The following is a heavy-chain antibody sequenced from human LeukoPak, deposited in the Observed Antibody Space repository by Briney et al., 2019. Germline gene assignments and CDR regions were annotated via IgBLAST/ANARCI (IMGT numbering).Heavy chain of an antibody. Sequence: GESLQIPCRCSGSRFTSYWIAGARQPPGKGLEWMGLPYPGDSETRYSPSFQGHVTFSADKSISTAYLQWSSLMASDTAMYYCARHIQVSGWHLDYWGQGTLVTVSS. J-gene: IGHJ4*02. V-gene: IGHV5-51*01. CDR1: GSRFTSYW. CDR3: ARHIQVSGWHLDY. CDR2: PYPGDSET. D-gene: IGHD6-19*01.